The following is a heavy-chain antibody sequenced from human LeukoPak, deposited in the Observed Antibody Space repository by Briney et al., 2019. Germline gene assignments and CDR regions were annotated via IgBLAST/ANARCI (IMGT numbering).Heavy chain of an antibody. J-gene: IGHJ5*02. CDR1: GYTFTGYY. V-gene: IGHV1-2*02. CDR2: INPNSGNV. D-gene: IGHD6-25*01. CDR3: AREGAAAEDVNWFDP. Sequence: GASVKVSCKASGYTFTGYYMHWVRQAPGQGLEWMGWINPNSGNVHYAQKFQDRVTMTRDTSFSTAYMELNSLRSDDTAVYYCAREGAAAEDVNWFDPWGQGTLVTVSS.